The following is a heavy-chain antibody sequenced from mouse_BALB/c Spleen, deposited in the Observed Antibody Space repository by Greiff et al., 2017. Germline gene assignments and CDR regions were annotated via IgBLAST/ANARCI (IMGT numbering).Heavy chain of an antibody. J-gene: IGHJ4*01. Sequence: EVQRVESGGGLVKPGGSLKLSCAASGFTFSSYAMSWVRQTPEKRLEWVASISSGGSTYYPDSVKGRFTISRDNARNILYLQMSSLRSEDTAMYYCAREGYDPYAMDYWGQGTSVTVSS. V-gene: IGHV5-6-5*01. CDR1: GFTFSSYA. CDR2: ISSGGST. CDR3: AREGYDPYAMDY. D-gene: IGHD2-10*02.